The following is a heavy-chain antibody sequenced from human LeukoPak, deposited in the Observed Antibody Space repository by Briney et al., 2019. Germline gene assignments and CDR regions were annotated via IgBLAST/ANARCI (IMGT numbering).Heavy chain of an antibody. CDR3: AKDGYCSSTSCYKGGNDAFDI. CDR2: ISGSGGST. Sequence: GSLRLSCAASGFTFSSYAMSWVRQAPGKGLEWVSAISGSGGSTYYADSVKGRFTISRDNSKNTLYLQMNSLRAEDTAVYYCAKDGYCSSTSCYKGGNDAFDIWGQGTMVTVSS. V-gene: IGHV3-23*01. J-gene: IGHJ3*02. D-gene: IGHD2-2*02. CDR1: GFTFSSYA.